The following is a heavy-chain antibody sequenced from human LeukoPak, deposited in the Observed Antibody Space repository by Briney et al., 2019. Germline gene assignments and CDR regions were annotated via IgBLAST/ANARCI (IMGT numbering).Heavy chain of an antibody. J-gene: IGHJ4*02. V-gene: IGHV3-74*01. CDR2: ISRGGSST. CDR1: GFTFSDFW. D-gene: IGHD5-18*01. Sequence: GSLRLSCAASGFTFSDFWMHWVRQVPGKGLVWVSRISRGGSSTSYADSVKGRFTISRDNAKNTLSLQMNSLRAEDTAVYYCTRVGAAMVPYGFDYWGQGTLVTVSS. CDR3: TRVGAAMVPYGFDY.